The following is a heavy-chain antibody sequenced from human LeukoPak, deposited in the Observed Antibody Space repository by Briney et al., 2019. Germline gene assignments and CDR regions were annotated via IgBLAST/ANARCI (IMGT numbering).Heavy chain of an antibody. Sequence: GGSLRLSCVVSGFMFNNYWMSWVRQAPGKGLEWVATIRQDGSDKYFLDSVRGRFTISRDNAENSLYLQMNSLRAEDTAVYYCARDKGFGGSSLDYWGQGTLVTVSS. CDR1: GFMFNNYW. CDR2: IRQDGSDK. CDR3: ARDKGFGGSSLDY. D-gene: IGHD3-10*01. V-gene: IGHV3-7*01. J-gene: IGHJ4*02.